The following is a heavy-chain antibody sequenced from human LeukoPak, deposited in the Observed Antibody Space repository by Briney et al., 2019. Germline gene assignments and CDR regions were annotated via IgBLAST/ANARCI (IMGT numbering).Heavy chain of an antibody. V-gene: IGHV1-2*02. CDR2: INPNSGGT. Sequence: ASVKVSCKASVYTFTGYYMHRVRQAPGQALEWMGWINPNSGGTNYAQKFQGRVTMTRDTSISTAYMELSRLRSDDAAVYYCASFSFSEVAADDYWGQGTLVTVSS. J-gene: IGHJ4*02. D-gene: IGHD2-15*01. CDR3: ASFSFSEVAADDY. CDR1: VYTFTGYY.